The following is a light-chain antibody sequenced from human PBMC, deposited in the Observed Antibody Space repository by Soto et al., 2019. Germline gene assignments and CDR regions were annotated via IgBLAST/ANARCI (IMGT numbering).Light chain of an antibody. J-gene: IGKJ4*01. CDR3: QQYDSYPLT. CDR1: QSSSSW. Sequence: DFQMTHSPSTLSASVGDRDTITCRASQSSSSWLAWYKKKPGKAPNLLIYKTSSLESGVPSRFSGSGSGTEFTLTVNSPQHDDFATYYCQQYDSYPLTFGGVT. V-gene: IGKV1-5*03. CDR2: KTS.